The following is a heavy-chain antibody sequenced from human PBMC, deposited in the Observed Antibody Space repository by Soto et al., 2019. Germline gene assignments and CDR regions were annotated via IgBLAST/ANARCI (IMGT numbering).Heavy chain of an antibody. J-gene: IGHJ3*02. CDR3: ARVERGTVTTVVDAFDI. Sequence: QVQLQQWGPGLLKPSETLSLTCAVYGGFVSSGSYYWSWIRQPPGKGLEWIGEMSHSGGSHFNPSLKTRVTMSLDTSKRQFSLNIYSVTAADTALYYCARVERGTVTTVVDAFDIWGPGTMVTVSS. CDR1: GGFVSSGSYY. D-gene: IGHD1-1*01. CDR2: MSHSGGS. V-gene: IGHV4-34*01.